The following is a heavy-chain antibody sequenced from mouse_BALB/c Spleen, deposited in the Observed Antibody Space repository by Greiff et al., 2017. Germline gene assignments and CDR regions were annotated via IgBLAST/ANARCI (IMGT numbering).Heavy chain of an antibody. Sequence: EVQLVESGTVLARPGASVKMSCKASGYTFTSYWMHWVKQRPGQGLEWIGAIYPGNSDTSYNQKFKGKAKLTAVTSTSTAYMELSSLTNEDSAVYYCTRVLRLRGYFDYWGQGTTLTVSS. CDR2: IYPGNSDT. CDR1: GYTFTSYW. V-gene: IGHV1-5*01. CDR3: TRVLRLRGYFDY. D-gene: IGHD1-2*01. J-gene: IGHJ2*01.